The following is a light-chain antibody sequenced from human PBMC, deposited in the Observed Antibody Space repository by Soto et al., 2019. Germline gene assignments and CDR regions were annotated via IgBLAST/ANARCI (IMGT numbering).Light chain of an antibody. Sequence: DIQMTQSPSSLSASVGDRVTITCRASQSISSYLNWYQQKPGKAPKLLIYAASSLQSGVPSRFSGSGSGTEFTLTISSLQPVDFATYYCQQSYSTPGAFGQGTKVEIK. CDR1: QSISSY. CDR2: AAS. CDR3: QQSYSTPGA. J-gene: IGKJ1*01. V-gene: IGKV1-39*01.